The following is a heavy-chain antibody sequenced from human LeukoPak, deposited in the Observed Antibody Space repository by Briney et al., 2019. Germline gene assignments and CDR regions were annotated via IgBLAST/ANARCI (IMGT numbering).Heavy chain of an antibody. Sequence: GGSLRLSCAASGFTFSNYAMSWVRQAPGKGLEWVSDISGSGGSTYYADSVKGRFTISRDNSKNTLYLQMNRLRDEDTAVYYCASRGYTVTTPLDYWGQGTLVTVSS. D-gene: IGHD4-17*01. CDR1: GFTFSNYA. CDR2: ISGSGGST. J-gene: IGHJ4*02. CDR3: ASRGYTVTTPLDY. V-gene: IGHV3-23*01.